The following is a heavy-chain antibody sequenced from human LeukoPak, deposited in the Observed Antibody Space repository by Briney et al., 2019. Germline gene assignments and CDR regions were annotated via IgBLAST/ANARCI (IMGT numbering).Heavy chain of an antibody. D-gene: IGHD3-22*01. CDR2: IRYDGSNK. V-gene: IGHV3-30*02. CDR1: GFTFSSYG. Sequence: GGSLRLSCAASGFTFSSYGMHWVRQAPGKGLEWVAFIRYDGSNKYYADSVKGRFTISGDNSKNTLYLQMNSLRAEDTAVYYCAKDVEWGYYDSRGLDYWGQGTLVTVSS. J-gene: IGHJ4*02. CDR3: AKDVEWGYYDSRGLDY.